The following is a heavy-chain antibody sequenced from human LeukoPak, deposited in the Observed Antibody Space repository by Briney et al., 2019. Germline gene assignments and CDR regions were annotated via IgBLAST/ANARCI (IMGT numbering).Heavy chain of an antibody. Sequence: GSLRLSCAASGFTVSSNYMSWVRQAPGKGLEWVSIIYSGGSTYYADSVKGRFTISRDSSKNTLYLQMNSLRAEDTAVYYCARAPYDSSGDDAFDIWGQGTVVTVSS. V-gene: IGHV3-66*01. CDR3: ARAPYDSSGDDAFDI. CDR2: IYSGGST. J-gene: IGHJ3*02. D-gene: IGHD3-22*01. CDR1: GFTVSSNY.